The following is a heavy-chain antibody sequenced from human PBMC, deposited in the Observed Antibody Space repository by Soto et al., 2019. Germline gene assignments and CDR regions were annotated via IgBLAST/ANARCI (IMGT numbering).Heavy chain of an antibody. D-gene: IGHD3-10*01. J-gene: IGHJ5*02. CDR2: INHSGST. V-gene: IGHV4-34*01. CDR3: GRGITMVRGFDP. CDR1: GGSFSGYY. Sequence: SETLSLTCAVYGGSFSGYYWSWIRQPPGKGLEWIGEINHSGSTNYNPSLKSRVTVSVDTSKNQFSLKLSSVTAADTAVYYCGRGITMVRGFDPWGQGTLVTVSS.